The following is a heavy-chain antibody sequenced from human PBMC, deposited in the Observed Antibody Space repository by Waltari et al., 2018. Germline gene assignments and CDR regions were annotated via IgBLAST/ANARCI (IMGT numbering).Heavy chain of an antibody. J-gene: IGHJ5*02. Sequence: QVQLQESGPGLVKPSATLSLTCSVSGGSISSYYRRWIRQPTGKGLELIGLIYTSGGTNYNPSLKSRVTMSVDTAKNQFSLKLSSVTAADTAVYYCASGHYDFWSGYQFDPWGQGTLVTVSS. CDR1: GGSISSYY. D-gene: IGHD3-3*01. CDR2: IYTSGGT. CDR3: ASGHYDFWSGYQFDP. V-gene: IGHV4-4*07.